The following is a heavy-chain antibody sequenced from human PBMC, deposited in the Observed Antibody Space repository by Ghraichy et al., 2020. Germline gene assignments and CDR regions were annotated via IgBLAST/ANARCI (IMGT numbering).Heavy chain of an antibody. J-gene: IGHJ3*02. CDR1: GGSISSSSYY. Sequence: SETLSLTCTVSGGSISSSSYYWGWIRQPPGKGLEWIGSIYYSGSTYYNPSLKSRVTISVDTSKNQFSLKLSSVTAADTAVYYCARRELQLALDAFDIWGQGTMVTVSS. V-gene: IGHV4-39*01. CDR3: ARRELQLALDAFDI. CDR2: IYYSGST. D-gene: IGHD5-24*01.